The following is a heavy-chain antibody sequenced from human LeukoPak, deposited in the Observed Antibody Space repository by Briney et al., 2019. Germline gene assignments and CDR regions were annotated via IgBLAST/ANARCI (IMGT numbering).Heavy chain of an antibody. D-gene: IGHD2-2*01. CDR2: INHSGST. Sequence: SETLPLTCAVYGGSFSGYYWSWIRQPPGKGLEWIGEINHSGSTNYNPSLKSRVTISVDTSKNQFSLKLSSVTAADTAVYYCARRKRSGCSSTSCLLNWFAPWGERPVVSVSS. CDR3: ARRKRSGCSSTSCLLNWFAP. J-gene: IGHJ5*02. CDR1: GGSFSGYY. V-gene: IGHV4-34*01.